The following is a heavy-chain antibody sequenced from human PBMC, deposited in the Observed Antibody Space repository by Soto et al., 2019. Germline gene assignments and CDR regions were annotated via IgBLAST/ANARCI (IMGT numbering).Heavy chain of an antibody. D-gene: IGHD5-12*01. J-gene: IGHJ4*02. CDR1: GFTFSSYG. Sequence: QVQLVESGGGVVQPGRSLRLSCAASGFTFSSYGMHWVRQAPGKGLEWVAVISYDGSNKYYADSVKGRFTISRDNSKHTLYLHMTSLRAADTAAYSWAKASLSERGLQSPFDYWGQGTLVTVSS. CDR2: ISYDGSNK. CDR3: AKASLSERGLQSPFDY. V-gene: IGHV3-30*18.